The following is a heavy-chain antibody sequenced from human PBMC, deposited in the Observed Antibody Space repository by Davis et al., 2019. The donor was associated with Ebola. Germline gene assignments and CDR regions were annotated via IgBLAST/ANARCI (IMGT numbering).Heavy chain of an antibody. V-gene: IGHV3-73*01. CDR1: GFTFSGSA. D-gene: IGHD4-11*01. CDR3: TTVTPYGMDV. CDR2: IRSKANSYAT. J-gene: IGHJ6*02. Sequence: GESLKISCAASGFTFSGSAMYWVRQASGKGLEWVGRIRSKANSYATAYAASVKGRFTISRDDSKNTAYLQMNSLKTEDTAVYYCTTVTPYGMDVWGQGTTVTVSS.